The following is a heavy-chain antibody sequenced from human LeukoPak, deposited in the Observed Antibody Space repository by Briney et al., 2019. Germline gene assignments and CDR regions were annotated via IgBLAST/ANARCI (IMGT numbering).Heavy chain of an antibody. V-gene: IGHV3-30*03. CDR3: ARKQWEVKGMDV. CDR1: GFTFSSYG. CDR2: ISYDGSNK. D-gene: IGHD1-26*01. Sequence: PGGSLRLSCAASGFTFSSYGMHWVRQAPGKGLEWVAVISYDGSNKYYADSVKGRFTISRDNSKNTLYLQMNSLRAEDTAVYYCARKQWEVKGMDVWGQGTTVTVSS. J-gene: IGHJ6*02.